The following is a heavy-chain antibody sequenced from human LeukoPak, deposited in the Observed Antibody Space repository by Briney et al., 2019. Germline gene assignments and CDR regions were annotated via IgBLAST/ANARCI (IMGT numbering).Heavy chain of an antibody. D-gene: IGHD6-13*01. V-gene: IGHV3-66*01. Sequence: PGGSLRLSCAASGFTVSSNYMSWLRQAPGKGLEWVSVIYSGGSTYYADSVKGRFTISRDNSKNTLYLQMNSLRAEDTAVYYCLGQPRYYYGMDVWGQGTTVTVSS. CDR3: LGQPRYYYGMDV. J-gene: IGHJ6*02. CDR2: IYSGGST. CDR1: GFTVSSNY.